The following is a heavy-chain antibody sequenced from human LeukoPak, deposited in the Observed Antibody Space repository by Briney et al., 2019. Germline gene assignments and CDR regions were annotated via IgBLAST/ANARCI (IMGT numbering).Heavy chain of an antibody. CDR1: GYTFTSYG. CDR3: ARDHRVVGATTRWFDP. CDR2: ISAYNGNT. V-gene: IGHV1-18*01. J-gene: IGHJ5*02. D-gene: IGHD1-26*01. Sequence: ASVKVSCKASGYTFTSYGISWVRQAPGQGLEWMGWISAYNGNTNYAQKLQGRVTMTRDTSTSTVYMELSSLRSEDTAVYYCARDHRVVGATTRWFDPWGQGTLVTVSS.